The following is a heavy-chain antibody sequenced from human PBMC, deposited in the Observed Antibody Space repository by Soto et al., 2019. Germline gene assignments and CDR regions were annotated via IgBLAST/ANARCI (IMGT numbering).Heavy chain of an antibody. CDR2: ISGSSGTI. CDR3: ARDHGGSTWFVGIYYYFGVDV. CDR1: GFTLSSYN. V-gene: IGHV3-48*02. J-gene: IGHJ6*02. D-gene: IGHD3-10*01. Sequence: GGSLRLSCAASGFTLSSYNMNWVRQAPGKGLEWVSYISGSSGTIYYAESVKGRFTISRDNAKNSLYLQMDSLRDEDTAVYYCARDHGGSTWFVGIYYYFGVDVWGQGTTVTVSS.